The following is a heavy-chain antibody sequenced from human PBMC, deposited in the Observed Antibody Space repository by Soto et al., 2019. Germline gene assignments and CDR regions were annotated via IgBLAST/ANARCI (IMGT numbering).Heavy chain of an antibody. D-gene: IGHD5-12*01. CDR2: INHSGST. V-gene: IGHV4-34*01. CDR3: ASVIHSGYEL. Sequence: QVQLQQWGAGLLKPSETLSLTCAVYGGSFSGYYWGWIRQPPGKGLEWIGEINHSGSTNYNPSLKSRVTISVDTSKHQFSLKLSSVTAADTAVYYGASVIHSGYELWGQGTLVTVFS. J-gene: IGHJ4*02. CDR1: GGSFSGYY.